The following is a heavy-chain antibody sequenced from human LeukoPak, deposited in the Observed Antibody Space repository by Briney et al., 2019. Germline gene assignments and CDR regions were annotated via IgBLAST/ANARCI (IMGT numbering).Heavy chain of an antibody. D-gene: IGHD1-14*01. V-gene: IGHV4-34*01. CDR1: GGSFSGYY. Sequence: SETLSLTCAVYGGSFSGYYWSWIRQPPGKGLEWIGDINHSGSTNYNPSLKSRVTISVDTSKNQFSLKLSSVTAADTAVYYCARGRKMVLGYFQHWGQGTLVTVSS. CDR2: INHSGST. J-gene: IGHJ1*01. CDR3: ARGRKMVLGYFQH.